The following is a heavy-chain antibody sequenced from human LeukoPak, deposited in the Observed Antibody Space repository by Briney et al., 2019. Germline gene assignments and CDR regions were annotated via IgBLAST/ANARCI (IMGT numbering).Heavy chain of an antibody. CDR1: GYSFNSYW. V-gene: IGHV5-51*01. Sequence: GESLKISCKGSGYSFNSYWIGWVRQMPGKGLEWMGIIYPGDSDTRYSPSFQGQVTISADKSISTAYLQWSSLKASDTAMYYCARQLYDILTGYFDAFDIWGQGTMVTVSS. CDR2: IYPGDSDT. D-gene: IGHD3-9*01. J-gene: IGHJ3*02. CDR3: ARQLYDILTGYFDAFDI.